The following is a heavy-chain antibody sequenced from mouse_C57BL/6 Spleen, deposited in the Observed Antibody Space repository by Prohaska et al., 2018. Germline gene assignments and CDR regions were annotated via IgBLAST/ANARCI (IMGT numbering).Heavy chain of an antibody. Sequence: QVQLKQSGAELVRPGASVTLSCKASGDTFTDYEMHWVKQTPVQGLEWIGAIDPETGGTSYNQKFKGKAILTADKSSSTAYMELRSLTSEDSAVYYCTYYGSSLDYWGQGTTLTVSS. V-gene: IGHV1-15*01. CDR3: TYYGSSLDY. CDR2: IDPETGGT. CDR1: GDTFTDYE. D-gene: IGHD1-1*01. J-gene: IGHJ2*01.